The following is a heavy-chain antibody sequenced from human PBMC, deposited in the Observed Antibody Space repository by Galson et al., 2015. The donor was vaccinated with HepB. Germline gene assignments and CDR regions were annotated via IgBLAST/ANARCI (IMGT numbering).Heavy chain of an antibody. CDR2: IWYDGSNK. V-gene: IGHV3-33*01. CDR1: GFTFSSYG. D-gene: IGHD2-2*01. Sequence: SLRLSCAASGFTFSSYGMHWVRQAPGKGLEWVAVIWYDGSNKYYADSVKGRFTISRDNSKNTLYLQMNSLRAEDTAVYYCARAAGAYCSSTSCQYNWFDPWGQGTLVTVSS. CDR3: ARAAGAYCSSTSCQYNWFDP. J-gene: IGHJ5*02.